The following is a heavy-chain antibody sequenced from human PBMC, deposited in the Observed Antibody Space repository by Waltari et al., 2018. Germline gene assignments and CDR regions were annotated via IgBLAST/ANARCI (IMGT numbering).Heavy chain of an antibody. D-gene: IGHD6-19*01. CDR2: ISITGSTK. J-gene: IGHJ4*02. CDR3: ARGTGWYSFDF. V-gene: IGHV3-48*03. Sequence: EVRLVESGGGLVQPGGSLRLSCEGSGFIFSDYEINWARQAPGKGLEWVSYISITGSTKQYADSVKGRFTISRDSAKNSVYLQMSSLRVEDTALYYCARGTGWYSFDFRGQGTLVTVSS. CDR1: GFIFSDYE.